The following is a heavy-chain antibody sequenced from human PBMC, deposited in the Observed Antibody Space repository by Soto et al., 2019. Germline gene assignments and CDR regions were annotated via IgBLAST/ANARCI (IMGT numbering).Heavy chain of an antibody. D-gene: IGHD3-22*01. J-gene: IGHJ4*02. Sequence: GGSLSLSCAASGFTFSDYYMSWIRQAPGKGLEWVSYISSSSSYTNYADSVKGRFTISRDNAKNSLYLQMNSLRAEDTAVYYCARRTYYYDSSGYYYDGGLDYWGQGTLVTVSS. V-gene: IGHV3-11*03. CDR1: GFTFSDYY. CDR2: ISSSSSYT. CDR3: ARRTYYYDSSGYYYDGGLDY.